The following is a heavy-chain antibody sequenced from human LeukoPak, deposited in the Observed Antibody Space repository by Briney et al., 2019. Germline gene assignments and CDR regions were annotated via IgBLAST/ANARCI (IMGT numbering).Heavy chain of an antibody. V-gene: IGHV5-51*01. J-gene: IGHJ3*02. CDR1: GYTFTNHW. CDR2: IYPTDSDT. D-gene: IGHD1-7*01. CDR3: ARRNPNLDAFDI. Sequence: GESLQISCKASGYTFTNHWIAWVRPMPGKGLEWMGIIYPTDSDTRYTPSFQGQVAISADKSINTAYLQWISLKASDTAMYYCARRNPNLDAFDIWGQGTMVTVSS.